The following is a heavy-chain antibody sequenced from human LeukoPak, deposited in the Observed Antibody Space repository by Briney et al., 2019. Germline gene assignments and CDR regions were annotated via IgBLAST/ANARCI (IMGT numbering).Heavy chain of an antibody. CDR1: GGSISSSSYY. CDR2: IYYSGST. V-gene: IGHV4-39*07. D-gene: IGHD5-18*01. CDR3: ARFGSYGFDY. Sequence: SSETLSLTCTVSGGSISSSSYYWGWTRQPPGKGLEWIGSIYYSGSTYYNPSLKSRVTISVDTSKNQFSLKLSSVTAADTAVYYCARFGSYGFDYWGQGTLVTVSS. J-gene: IGHJ4*02.